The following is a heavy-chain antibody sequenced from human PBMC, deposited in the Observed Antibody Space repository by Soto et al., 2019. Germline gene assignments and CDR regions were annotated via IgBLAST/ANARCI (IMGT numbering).Heavy chain of an antibody. D-gene: IGHD3-10*01. V-gene: IGHV4-59*08. CDR2: IYYSGST. J-gene: IGHJ5*02. CDR3: ARRVVRGVIRLRDWFDP. Sequence: PSETLSLTCIVSGGSISSYYWSWIRQPPGKGLEWIGYIYYSGSTNYNPSLKSRVTISVDTSKNQFSLKLSSVTAADTAVYYCARRVVRGVIRLRDWFDPWGQGTLVTVSS. CDR1: GGSISSYY.